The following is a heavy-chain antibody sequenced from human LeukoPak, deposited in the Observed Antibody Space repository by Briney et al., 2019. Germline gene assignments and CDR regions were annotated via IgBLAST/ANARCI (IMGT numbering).Heavy chain of an antibody. CDR3: ARRSGPFAGILELGAFDI. D-gene: IGHD1-7*01. CDR1: GGSISSSSYY. V-gene: IGHV4-39*01. CDR2: IYYSGST. J-gene: IGHJ3*02. Sequence: PSETLSLTCTVSGGSISSSSYYWGWIRQPPGKGLEWIGSIYYSGSTYYNPSLKSRVTISVDTSKNQFSLKLSSVTAADTAVYYCARRSGPFAGILELGAFDIWGQGTMVTVSS.